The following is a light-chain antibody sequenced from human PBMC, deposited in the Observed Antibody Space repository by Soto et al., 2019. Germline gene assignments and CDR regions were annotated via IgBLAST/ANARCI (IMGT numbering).Light chain of an antibody. Sequence: DIQMTQSPSTLSASVGDRVTITCRASQSISGWLAWYQQKPGKAPKLLIYKASSLESGVPSRFSGRGSGTEFTLTLSSLQPDDFATYYCQQYNSYWTFGQGTKADIK. V-gene: IGKV1-5*03. CDR2: KAS. CDR3: QQYNSYWT. J-gene: IGKJ1*01. CDR1: QSISGW.